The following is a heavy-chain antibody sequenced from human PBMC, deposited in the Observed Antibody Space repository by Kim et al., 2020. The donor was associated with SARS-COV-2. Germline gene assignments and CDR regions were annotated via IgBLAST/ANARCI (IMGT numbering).Heavy chain of an antibody. D-gene: IGHD2-2*01. CDR2: ISGSGEST. Sequence: GGSLRLSCAASGFTFSSYAMSWVRQAPGKGLEWVSAISGSGESTYYADSVKGRFSISRDNSKNTVYVQMNSLRAEDTAVYYCAKDTSTWYELNWFDAWGQGALVTVSS. CDR1: GFTFSSYA. V-gene: IGHV3-23*01. CDR3: AKDTSTWYELNWFDA. J-gene: IGHJ5*02.